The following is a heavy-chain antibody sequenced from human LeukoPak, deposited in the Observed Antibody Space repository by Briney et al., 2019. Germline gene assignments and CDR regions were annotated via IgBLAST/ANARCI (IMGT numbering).Heavy chain of an antibody. CDR2: IIPIVGIA. CDR1: GGTFSSFA. CDR3: ARDGEMATIYFDY. V-gene: IGHV1-69*04. Sequence: GASVKVSCKASGGTFSSFALSWVRQAPGQGLEWMGTIIPIVGIANYAQKFQGRATITADKSTSTAYMELSSLRSEDTAVYYCARDGEMATIYFDYWGQGTLVTVSS. D-gene: IGHD5-24*01. J-gene: IGHJ4*02.